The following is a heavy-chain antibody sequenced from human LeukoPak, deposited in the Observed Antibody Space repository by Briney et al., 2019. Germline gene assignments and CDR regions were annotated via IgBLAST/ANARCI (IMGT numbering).Heavy chain of an antibody. CDR1: GYSFTSYW. CDR3: ARQVETMVFDY. CDR2: IYPGDSDT. Sequence: GGSLKISCQGSGYSFTSYWIGWVRQMPGKGLEWMGIIYPGDSDTRYSPSFQGQVTISADKSISTAYLQWSSLKASDTAMYYCARQVETMVFDYWGQGTLVTVSS. J-gene: IGHJ4*02. V-gene: IGHV5-51*01. D-gene: IGHD3-10*01.